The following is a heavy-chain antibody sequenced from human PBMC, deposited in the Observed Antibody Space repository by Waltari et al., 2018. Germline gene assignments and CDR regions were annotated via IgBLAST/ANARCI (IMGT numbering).Heavy chain of an antibody. Sequence: EVQLVESGGGLVKPGGSLRLSCAASGFTFSSYRMHWVRQAPGKGLEWVSSISSSSSYIYYADSVKGRFTISRDNAKNSLYLQMNSLRAEDTAVYYCARESIAVAGCLGLWGQGTLVTVSS. CDR3: ARESIAVAGCLGL. CDR1: GFTFSSYR. D-gene: IGHD6-19*01. J-gene: IGHJ4*02. V-gene: IGHV3-21*01. CDR2: ISSSSSYI.